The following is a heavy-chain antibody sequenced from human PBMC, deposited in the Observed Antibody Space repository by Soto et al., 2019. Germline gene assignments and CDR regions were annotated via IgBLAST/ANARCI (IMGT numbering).Heavy chain of an antibody. CDR3: ARPETMYSSPSHYYYGMDV. D-gene: IGHD6-6*01. V-gene: IGHV1-18*01. J-gene: IGHJ6*02. CDR1: GYTFTSYG. CDR2: ISAYNGNT. Sequence: GASVKVPCKASGYTFTSYGISWVRQAPGQGLEWMGWISAYNGNTNYAQKLQGRVTMTTDTSTSTAYMELRSLRSDDTAGYYCARPETMYSSPSHYYYGMDVWGQGTTVTVSS.